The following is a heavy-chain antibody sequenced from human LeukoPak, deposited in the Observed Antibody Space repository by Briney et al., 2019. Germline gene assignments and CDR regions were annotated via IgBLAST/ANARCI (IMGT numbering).Heavy chain of an antibody. CDR1: GFTFSNHW. CDR2: IKKDGGQK. Sequence: GGSLRLSCAASGFTFSNHWMSWVRQAPGKGLGWVATIKKDGGQKDYVDSVKGRFTVSRDSARTSLYLQMNSLTAEDTAVYFCARGGYFRPYDYWGQGTLVTVSS. J-gene: IGHJ4*01. V-gene: IGHV3-7*01. CDR3: ARGGYFRPYDY. D-gene: IGHD5-12*01.